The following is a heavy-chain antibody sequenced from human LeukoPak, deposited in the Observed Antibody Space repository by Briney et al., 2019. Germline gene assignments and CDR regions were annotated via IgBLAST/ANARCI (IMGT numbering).Heavy chain of an antibody. CDR3: ARHIRRPGPHRRGVDWFYYYYYMDV. D-gene: IGHD3-10*01. CDR1: GGSFSGYY. Sequence: SETLSLTCAVYGGSFSGYYWSWIRQPPGKGLEWIGEINHSGSTNYNPSLKSRVTISVDTSKNQFSLKLSSVTAADTAVYYCARHIRRPGPHRRGVDWFYYYYYMDVWGKGTTVTISS. CDR2: INHSGST. J-gene: IGHJ6*03. V-gene: IGHV4-34*01.